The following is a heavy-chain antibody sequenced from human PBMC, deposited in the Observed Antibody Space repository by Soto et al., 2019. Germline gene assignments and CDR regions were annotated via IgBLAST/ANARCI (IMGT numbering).Heavy chain of an antibody. Sequence: QVQLVQSGAEVKKPGASVKVSCKASGYTFITYGVSWVRQAPGQGLDWLGWISTYNGNTRYAERLQGRVTMTTDTTTNTAYMELRNLRSDDTAVYYCARGPTDYYDNSANYFLDYWGQGTTVTVSS. CDR2: ISTYNGNT. V-gene: IGHV1-18*01. CDR3: ARGPTDYYDNSANYFLDY. CDR1: GYTFITYG. J-gene: IGHJ6*02. D-gene: IGHD3-22*01.